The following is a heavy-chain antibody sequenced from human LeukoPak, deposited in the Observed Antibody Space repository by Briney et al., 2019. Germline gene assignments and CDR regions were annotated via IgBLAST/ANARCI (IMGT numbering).Heavy chain of an antibody. Sequence: GESLKISCKGSGYSFTSYWIGWVRQMPRKGLEWMGIIYPGDSDTRYSPSFQGQVTISADKSISTAYLQWSSLKASDTAMYYCARPPDYYDSSGPYYFDYWGQGTLVTVSS. CDR3: ARPPDYYDSSGPYYFDY. V-gene: IGHV5-51*01. J-gene: IGHJ4*02. D-gene: IGHD3-22*01. CDR1: GYSFTSYW. CDR2: IYPGDSDT.